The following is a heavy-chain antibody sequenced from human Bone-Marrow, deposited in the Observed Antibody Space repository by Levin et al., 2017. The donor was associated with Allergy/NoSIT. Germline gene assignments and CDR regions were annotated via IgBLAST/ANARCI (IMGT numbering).Heavy chain of an antibody. CDR3: AKGMGHTVTTRVLGY. D-gene: IGHD4-17*01. V-gene: IGHV3-30*18. Sequence: GESLKISCAASGFTFSSYGMHWVRQAPGKGLEWVAVISYDGSNKYYADSVKGRFTISRDNSKNTLYLQMNSLRAEDTAVYYCAKGMGHTVTTRVLGYWGQGTLVTVSS. CDR2: ISYDGSNK. CDR1: GFTFSSYG. J-gene: IGHJ4*02.